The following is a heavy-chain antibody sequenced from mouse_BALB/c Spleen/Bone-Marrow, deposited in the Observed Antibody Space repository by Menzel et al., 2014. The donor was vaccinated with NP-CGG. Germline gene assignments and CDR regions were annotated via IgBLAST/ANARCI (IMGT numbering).Heavy chain of an antibody. Sequence: QVQLQQSGAELVRPGSSVKISCKASGYAISGYWMNWVKQRPGQGLEWIGQIYPGDGDTIYNGKFKGKATLTADKSSNTAYMQLSSLTSEDSAVYLCAREDYGNSWFAYWGQGNLVTVSA. CDR2: IYPGDGDT. CDR1: GYAISGYW. V-gene: IGHV1-80*01. D-gene: IGHD2-1*01. CDR3: AREDYGNSWFAY. J-gene: IGHJ3*01.